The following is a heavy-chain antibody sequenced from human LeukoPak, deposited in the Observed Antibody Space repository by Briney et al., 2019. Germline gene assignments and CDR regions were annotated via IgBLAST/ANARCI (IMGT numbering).Heavy chain of an antibody. CDR1: GFTFSSYA. D-gene: IGHD4-17*01. CDR2: ISGSGGST. J-gene: IGHJ3*02. CDR3: AKEPGQDDYGDKDAFDI. V-gene: IGHV3-23*01. Sequence: PGGSLRLSCAASGFTFSSYAMSWVRQAPGKGLEWVSAISGSGGSTYYADSVKGRFTISRDNAKNTLHLQMNSLRAEDTAVSYCAKEPGQDDYGDKDAFDIWGQGTMVTVSS.